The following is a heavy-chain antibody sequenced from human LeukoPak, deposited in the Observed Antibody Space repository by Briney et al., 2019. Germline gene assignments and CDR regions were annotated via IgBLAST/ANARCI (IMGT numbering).Heavy chain of an antibody. Sequence: SETLSLTCTVSGGSISSGGSYWSWIRQQPGKGLEWIGYIYYSGSTYYNPSLKSRVTISVDTSKNQFPLKLSSVTAADTAVYYCARNSYSYGRYDAFDIWGQGTMVTVSS. CDR1: GGSISSGGSY. J-gene: IGHJ3*02. CDR3: ARNSYSYGRYDAFDI. D-gene: IGHD5-18*01. V-gene: IGHV4-31*03. CDR2: IYYSGST.